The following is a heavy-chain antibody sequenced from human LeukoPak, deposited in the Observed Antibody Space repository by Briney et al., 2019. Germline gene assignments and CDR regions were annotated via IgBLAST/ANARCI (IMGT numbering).Heavy chain of an antibody. CDR1: GGSVSSGSYY. D-gene: IGHD5-12*01. V-gene: IGHV4-61*01. J-gene: IGHJ4*02. Sequence: SETLSLTCTVSGGSVSSGSYYWSWIRQPPGKGLEWIGYIHYSGSTNYNPSLKSRVTISVDTSKNQFSLKLSSVTAADTAVYYCARYSGYDFFDYWGQGTLVTVSS. CDR3: ARYSGYDFFDY. CDR2: IHYSGST.